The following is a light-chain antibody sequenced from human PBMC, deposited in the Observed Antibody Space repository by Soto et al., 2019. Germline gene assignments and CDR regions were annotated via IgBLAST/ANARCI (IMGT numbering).Light chain of an antibody. Sequence: IQMTQSPSSLSACVGDRVTITCRASQGIRNQSGWYQQKPGKAPERLIHAASRLQTGVPSRFSGSGSGREFTLTISSLQPDDFATYYCQQYNSYSFGQGTKVDIK. J-gene: IGKJ1*01. CDR1: QGIRNQ. CDR2: AAS. V-gene: IGKV1-17*01. CDR3: QQYNSYS.